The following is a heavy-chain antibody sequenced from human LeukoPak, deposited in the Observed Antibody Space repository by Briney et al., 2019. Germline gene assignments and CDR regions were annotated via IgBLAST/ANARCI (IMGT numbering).Heavy chain of an antibody. J-gene: IGHJ4*02. D-gene: IGHD2-15*01. CDR1: GFTFSSYA. Sequence: GGSLRLSCAASGFTFSSYAIHWVRHPPAKELQWVAFISYDAAVKYYADSVRGRFTVSRDNSKNTLSLQMNSLRPEDTAVYYCARDFSTWYSIDYWGRGTLVTVSS. V-gene: IGHV3-30-3*01. CDR2: ISYDAAVK. CDR3: ARDFSTWYSIDY.